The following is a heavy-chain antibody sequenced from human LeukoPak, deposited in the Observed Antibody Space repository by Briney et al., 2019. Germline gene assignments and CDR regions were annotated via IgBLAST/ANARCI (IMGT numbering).Heavy chain of an antibody. CDR2: ITSSGSYI. V-gene: IGHV3-21*01. Sequence: GGSLRLSCAASGFTFNAYSMNWVRQAPGQGLEWVSSITSSGSYIYYRDSLKGRFTISRDNAKNSLYLQMNSLRDDDTAVYYCARGTDSGYDSTGSFDYWGQGALVTVSS. CDR1: GFTFNAYS. CDR3: ARGTDSGYDSTGSFDY. J-gene: IGHJ4*02. D-gene: IGHD5-12*01.